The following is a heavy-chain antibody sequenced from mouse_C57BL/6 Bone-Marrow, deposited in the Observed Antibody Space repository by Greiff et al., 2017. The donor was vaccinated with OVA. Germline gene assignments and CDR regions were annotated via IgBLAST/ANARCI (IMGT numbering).Heavy chain of an antibody. CDR2: ISSGGSYT. D-gene: IGHD1-1*01. Sequence: EVQLVESGGDLVKPGGSLKLSCAASGFTFSSYGMSWVRQIPDKRLEWVATISSGGSYTYYPDSVKGRFTISRDNAKNTLYLQMSSLKSEDTAMYYCAVLLRSFDYWGQGTTLTVSS. CDR3: AVLLRSFDY. V-gene: IGHV5-6*01. J-gene: IGHJ2*01. CDR1: GFTFSSYG.